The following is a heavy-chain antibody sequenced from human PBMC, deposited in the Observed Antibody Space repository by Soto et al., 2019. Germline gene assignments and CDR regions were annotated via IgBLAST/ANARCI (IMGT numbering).Heavy chain of an antibody. J-gene: IGHJ6*02. CDR3: ARVSIPDYYGMDV. V-gene: IGHV4-30-4*01. CDR2: IYYSGST. Sequence: QVQLQESGPGLVKPSQTLSLTCTVSGGSISSGDYYWSWIRQPPGKGLEWIGYIYYSGSTYYNPSLKSRVXTSIDXXKNQFSLKLSSVTAADTAVYYCARVSIPDYYGMDVWGQGTTVTVSS. D-gene: IGHD2-2*02. CDR1: GGSISSGDYY.